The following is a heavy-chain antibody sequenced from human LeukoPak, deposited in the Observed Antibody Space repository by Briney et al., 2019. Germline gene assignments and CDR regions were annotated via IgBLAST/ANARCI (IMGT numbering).Heavy chain of an antibody. V-gene: IGHV4-59*12. CDR2: IYYSGST. D-gene: IGHD6-13*01. Sequence: SETLSLTCTVSGGSISSYYWSWIRQPPGKGLEWIGSIYYSGSTYYNPSLESRVTISVDTSKNQFSLKLSSVTAADTALYYCARVTSSWYSPFDPWGQGTLVTVSS. CDR1: GGSISSYY. CDR3: ARVTSSWYSPFDP. J-gene: IGHJ5*02.